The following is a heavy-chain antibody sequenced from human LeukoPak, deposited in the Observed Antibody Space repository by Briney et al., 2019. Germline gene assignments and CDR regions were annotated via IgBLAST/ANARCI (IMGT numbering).Heavy chain of an antibody. V-gene: IGHV4-4*07. CDR3: ARVYYSNSYDYWYFDL. D-gene: IGHD6-13*01. J-gene: IGHJ2*01. Sequence: PSETLSLTCTVSGGSITSTYYWSWIRQPAGKGLEWIGRIYTSGATYYNPSLKNRVTMSVDTSENQFSLKLKSVTAADTAVYYCARVYYSNSYDYWYFDLWGRGTLVTVSS. CDR1: GGSITSTYY. CDR2: IYTSGAT.